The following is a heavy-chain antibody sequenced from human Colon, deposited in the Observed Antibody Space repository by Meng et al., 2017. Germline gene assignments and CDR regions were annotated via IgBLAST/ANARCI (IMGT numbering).Heavy chain of an antibody. D-gene: IGHD4-17*01. CDR1: GGSISSGDYY. V-gene: IGHV4-30-4*01. J-gene: IGHJ5*02. CDR2: IYYSGST. CDR3: ARDRKHYGERGWFDP. Sequence: RLQGPAPGLVPHPQPLSLTFTVSGGSISSGDYYWSWIRQPPGKGLEWIGYIYYSGSTYSNASLKSRVTISIDRSKNQFSLKLSSVTAADTAVYYCARDRKHYGERGWFDPWGQGTLVTVSS.